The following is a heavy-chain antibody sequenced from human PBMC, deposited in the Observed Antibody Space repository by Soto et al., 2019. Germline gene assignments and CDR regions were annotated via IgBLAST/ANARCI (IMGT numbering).Heavy chain of an antibody. V-gene: IGHV3-21*01. D-gene: IGHD6-19*01. CDR3: ARDSDHSSGWSSSPGGMDV. J-gene: IGHJ6*02. CDR1: GFTFSSYS. Sequence: EVQLVESGGGLVKPGGSLRLSCAASGFTFSSYSMNWVRQAPGKGLEWVSSISSSSSYIYYADSVKGRFTISRDNAKNSLYLKMNSLRAEDTAVYYCARDSDHSSGWSSSPGGMDVWGQGTTVTVSS. CDR2: ISSSSSYI.